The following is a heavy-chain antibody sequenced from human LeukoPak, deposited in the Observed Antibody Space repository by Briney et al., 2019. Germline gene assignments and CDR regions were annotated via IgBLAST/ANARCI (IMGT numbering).Heavy chain of an antibody. J-gene: IGHJ4*02. D-gene: IGHD6-19*01. Sequence: PGGSLRLSCAASGFTFSSYGMHWVRQAPGKGLGWVSFIQYDASNKYYADSVKGRFTISRDNSKNTLYLQMSSLRVEDTAVYYCAKDLYSSVLRYFDYWGQGTLVTVSS. CDR3: AKDLYSSVLRYFDY. V-gene: IGHV3-30*02. CDR2: IQYDASNK. CDR1: GFTFSSYG.